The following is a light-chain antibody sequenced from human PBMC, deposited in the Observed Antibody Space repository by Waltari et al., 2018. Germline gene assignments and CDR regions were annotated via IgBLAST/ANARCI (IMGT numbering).Light chain of an antibody. CDR3: MQALQTPFT. J-gene: IGKJ3*01. V-gene: IGKV2-28*01. CDR2: LGS. Sequence: DIVMTKSPLSLPVTPGEPASISCRSSQSLLHSNGYNYLDWYLQKPGQSPQLLIYLGSNRASGVPDRFGGSGSGTDFTLKISRVEAEDVGVYYCMQALQTPFTFGPGTKVDIK. CDR1: QSLLHSNGYNY.